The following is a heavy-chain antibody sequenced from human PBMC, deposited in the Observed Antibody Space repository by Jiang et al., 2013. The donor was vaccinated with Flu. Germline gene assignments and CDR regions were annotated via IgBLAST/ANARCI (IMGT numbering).Heavy chain of an antibody. Sequence: SLTCTVSGGSDQQWWLLLELDPPAPGKGLEWIGYIYYSGSTYYNPSLKSRVTISVDTSKNQFSLKLSSVTAADTAVYYCARVGGISRPFDYWGQGTLVTVSS. V-gene: IGHV4-31*03. D-gene: IGHD6-25*01. CDR2: IYYSGST. J-gene: IGHJ4*02. CDR3: ARVGGISRPFDY. CDR1: GGSDQQWWLL.